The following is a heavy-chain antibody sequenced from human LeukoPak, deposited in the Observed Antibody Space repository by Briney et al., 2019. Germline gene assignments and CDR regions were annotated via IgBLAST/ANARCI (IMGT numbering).Heavy chain of an antibody. CDR3: AKAVFGVVIRGGGYYYGMDV. CDR2: ISWNSGSI. J-gene: IGHJ6*02. Sequence: GGSLRLSCAASGFTFDDYAMHWVRQAPGKGLEWVSGISWNSGSIGYADSVKGRFTIFRDNAKNSLYLQMNSLRAEDTALYYCAKAVFGVVIRGGGYYYGMDVWGQGTTVTVSS. CDR1: GFTFDDYA. V-gene: IGHV3-9*01. D-gene: IGHD3-3*01.